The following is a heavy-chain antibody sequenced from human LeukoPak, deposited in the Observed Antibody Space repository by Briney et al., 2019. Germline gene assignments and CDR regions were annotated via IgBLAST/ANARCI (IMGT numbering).Heavy chain of an antibody. J-gene: IGHJ4*02. Sequence: SETLSLTCTVSGGSISSGSYYWSWIRQPAGKGLEWIGRFHTSGSTDYNPSLKSRVSISVDTSENHFSLKLSSVTAADTAVYYCARGGVSDFDYWGQGTLVTVSS. CDR1: GGSISSGSYY. V-gene: IGHV4-61*02. CDR2: FHTSGST. D-gene: IGHD3-10*01. CDR3: ARGGVSDFDY.